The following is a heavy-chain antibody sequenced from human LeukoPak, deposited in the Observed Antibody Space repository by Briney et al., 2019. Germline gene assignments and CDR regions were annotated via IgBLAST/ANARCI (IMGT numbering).Heavy chain of an antibody. D-gene: IGHD5-24*01. CDR2: IYTSGST. CDR1: GGSISSYY. Sequence: PSETLSLTCTVSGGSISSYYWSWIRQPPGKGLEWIGYIYTSGSTNYNLSLKSRVTISVDTSKNQFSLKLSSVTAADTAVYYCASQRKRDDAFGIWGQGTMVTVSS. J-gene: IGHJ3*02. V-gene: IGHV4-4*09. CDR3: ASQRKRDDAFGI.